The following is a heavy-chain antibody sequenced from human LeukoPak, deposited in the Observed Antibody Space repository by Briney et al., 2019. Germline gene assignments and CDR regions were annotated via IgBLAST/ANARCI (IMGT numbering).Heavy chain of an antibody. V-gene: IGHV4-34*01. J-gene: IGHJ4*02. Sequence: SETLSLTCAVYGGSFSGYYRSWIRQPPGKGLEWIGEINHSGSTNYNPSLKSRVTISVDTSKNQFSLKLSSVTAADTAVYYCARGPRGYSWDWGQGTLVTVSS. D-gene: IGHD5-18*01. CDR3: ARGPRGYSWD. CDR1: GGSFSGYY. CDR2: INHSGST.